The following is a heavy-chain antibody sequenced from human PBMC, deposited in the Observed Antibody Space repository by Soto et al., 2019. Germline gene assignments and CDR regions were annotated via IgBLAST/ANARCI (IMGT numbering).Heavy chain of an antibody. CDR1: GYTFTSYG. Sequence: VKVSCKASGYTFTSYGISWVRQAPGQGLEWMGWNSAYNGNTNYAQKLQGRVTMTTDTSTSTAYMELRSLRSDDTAVYYCARDPPMVRGVPSYYYYMDVWGKGTTVTVSS. J-gene: IGHJ6*03. D-gene: IGHD3-10*01. CDR3: ARDPPMVRGVPSYYYYMDV. V-gene: IGHV1-18*01. CDR2: NSAYNGNT.